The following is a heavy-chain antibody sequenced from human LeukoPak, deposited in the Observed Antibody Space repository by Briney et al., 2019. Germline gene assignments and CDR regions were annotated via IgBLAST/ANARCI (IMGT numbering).Heavy chain of an antibody. CDR2: ITSSGSII. J-gene: IGHJ6*02. CDR3: ARSITFGGVIALYGMDV. V-gene: IGHV3-48*03. Sequence: GGSLRLSCAASGFTFSSYEMHWVRQAPGKGLEWVSYITSSGSIIYYADSVKGRFTISRDNAKNSLYLQMNSLRAEDTAVYHCARSITFGGVIALYGMDVWGHGTTVTVSS. CDR1: GFTFSSYE. D-gene: IGHD3-16*02.